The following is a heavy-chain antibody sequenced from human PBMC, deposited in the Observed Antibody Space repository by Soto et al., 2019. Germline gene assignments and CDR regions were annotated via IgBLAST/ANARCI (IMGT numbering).Heavy chain of an antibody. CDR3: ARVRVVVPGAHDVFDI. CDR1: GFTFSTYW. CDR2: IQQDGSDK. J-gene: IGHJ3*02. V-gene: IGHV3-7*01. Sequence: PGGSLRLSCVASGFTFSTYWMRWVRQAPGKGLEWVANIQQDGSDKYYADSVKGRFTVSRDNAKDSLYLQMNGLRAEDTAVYYCARVRVVVPGAHDVFDIWGQGTMVTVSS. D-gene: IGHD2-2*01.